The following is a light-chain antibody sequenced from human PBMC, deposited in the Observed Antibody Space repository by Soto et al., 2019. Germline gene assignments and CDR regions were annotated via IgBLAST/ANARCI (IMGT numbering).Light chain of an antibody. Sequence: QSALTQPASVSGSPGQTITISCTGRSSDVGGYNYVSWYQQHPGKAPKLMIYEVSNRPSGVSNRFSGSKSGNTASLTISGLQAEDEAAYYCSSFTSSSTQVLGGGTKLTVL. CDR2: EVS. J-gene: IGLJ3*02. CDR3: SSFTSSSTQV. V-gene: IGLV2-14*01. CDR1: SSDVGGYNY.